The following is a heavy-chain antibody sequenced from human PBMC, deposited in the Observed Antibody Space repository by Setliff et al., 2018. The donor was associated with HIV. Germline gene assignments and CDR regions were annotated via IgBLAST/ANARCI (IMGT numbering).Heavy chain of an antibody. D-gene: IGHD3-10*01. V-gene: IGHV1-69*06. Sequence: GASVKVSCKASGYTFNNFAISWVRQAPGQGLEWVGGIIPVVDAPIYAQRFQGRVVITADKSTGTAYMQLSSLKFEDTAVYYCATRPPGVHGFSIWGQGTMVTVSS. J-gene: IGHJ3*02. CDR2: IIPVVDAP. CDR3: ATRPPGVHGFSI. CDR1: GYTFNNFA.